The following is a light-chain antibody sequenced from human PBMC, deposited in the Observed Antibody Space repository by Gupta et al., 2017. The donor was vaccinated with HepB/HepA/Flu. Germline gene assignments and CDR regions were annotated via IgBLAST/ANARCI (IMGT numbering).Light chain of an antibody. Sequence: QSALPQPASVSGSPGQSITTSCTGTSSDVGSYNLVSWYQQHPSKAPKLMIYEVSKRPSGVSNRFSGSKSGNTASLTIYGLQAEDEADYYCCSSKVFGGGTKLTVL. V-gene: IGLV2-23*02. J-gene: IGLJ2*01. CDR1: SSDVGSYNL. CDR3: CSSKV. CDR2: EVS.